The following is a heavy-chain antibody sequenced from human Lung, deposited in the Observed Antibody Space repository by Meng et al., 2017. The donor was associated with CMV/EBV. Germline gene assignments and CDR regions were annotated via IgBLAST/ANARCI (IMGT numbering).Heavy chain of an antibody. CDR3: ARASYGSGSPLRESWFDP. Sequence: PQEWGPRLVKPSQTLSLTCTVSGGSISSGGYYWSWIRQHPGKGLEWIGYIHSSGSTYYNPSLRSRLTISVDTSKNQFSLKLSSVTAADTAVYYCARASYGSGSPLRESWFDPWGQGTLVTVSS. V-gene: IGHV4-31*03. CDR1: GGSISSGGYY. J-gene: IGHJ5*02. D-gene: IGHD3-10*01. CDR2: IHSSGST.